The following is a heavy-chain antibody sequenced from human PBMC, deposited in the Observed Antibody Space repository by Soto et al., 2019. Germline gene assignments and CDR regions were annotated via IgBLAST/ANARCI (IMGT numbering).Heavy chain of an antibody. D-gene: IGHD3-3*01. J-gene: IGHJ6*02. CDR3: ATTYYDFWSRYPDSYHHGLDV. Sequence: PGGSLRLSCAVSGFPFSDRYMSWIRQAPGKGLEWLAYISSGSSYTNYADSVAGRFPISRDNAKSTLFLQMNNLRVEDTAVYYCATTYYDFWSRYPDSYHHGLDVWGQGTTVTVSS. CDR2: ISSGSSYT. CDR1: GFPFSDRY. V-gene: IGHV3-11*06.